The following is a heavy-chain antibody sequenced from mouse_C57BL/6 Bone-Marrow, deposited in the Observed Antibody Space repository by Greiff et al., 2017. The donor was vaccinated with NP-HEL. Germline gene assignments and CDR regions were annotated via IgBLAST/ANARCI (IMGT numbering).Heavy chain of an antibody. CDR3: ARIAPDYYGSSYGWFAY. CDR2: IWWAADT. J-gene: IGHJ3*01. Sequence: QVTLKESGPGILQPSQTLSLTCSFSGFSLSTFGMGVGWIRQPSGKGLEWLAHIWWAADTFFNPALKSRLTISKDTSKNQVFLKIANVDTADTATYYCARIAPDYYGSSYGWFAYWGQGTLVTVSA. D-gene: IGHD1-1*01. V-gene: IGHV8-8*01. CDR1: GFSLSTFGMG.